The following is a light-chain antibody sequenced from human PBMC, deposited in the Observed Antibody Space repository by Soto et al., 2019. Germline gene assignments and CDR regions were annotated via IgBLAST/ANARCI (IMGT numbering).Light chain of an antibody. Sequence: EIVLTQSPGTLSLSPGEGATLSCRASQSVSSSYLAWYQQKPGQAPRLLIYGASSRATGIPDRFSGSGSGTDFTLTINRLEPEDFAVYYCQQRSNWPRTFGQGTRLEI. CDR3: QQRSNWPRT. CDR1: QSVSSSY. V-gene: IGKV3D-20*02. CDR2: GAS. J-gene: IGKJ5*01.